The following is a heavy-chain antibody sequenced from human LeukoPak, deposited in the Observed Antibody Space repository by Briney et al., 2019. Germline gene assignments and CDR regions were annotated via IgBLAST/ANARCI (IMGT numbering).Heavy chain of an antibody. CDR3: ARGGNASWDY. CDR2: IKPDGTEK. J-gene: IGHJ4*02. Sequence: GGSLRLSCAASGFVFSNYWMSWVRQAPGKGLEWVAIIKPDGTEKYYVDSLKGRFTISRDNTKNSLYLQMSSLRVEDTAVYYCARGGNASWDYWGQGALVTVSS. CDR1: GFVFSNYW. V-gene: IGHV3-7*01.